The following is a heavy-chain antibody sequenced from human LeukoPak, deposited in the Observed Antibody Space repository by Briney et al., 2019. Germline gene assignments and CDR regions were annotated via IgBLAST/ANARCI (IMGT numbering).Heavy chain of an antibody. V-gene: IGHV4-59*08. Sequence: SETLSLTCTVTSGFVSSYYWSWIRQPPGKGLELIGYSCYSGRTYYNPSLKGRVAISVDASKHQFSLRLTSVTAADTAMYYCARQITVFGVLTPREFDYWGQGILVTVSS. CDR2: SCYSGRT. D-gene: IGHD3-3*01. CDR3: ARQITVFGVLTPREFDY. CDR1: SGFVSSYY. J-gene: IGHJ4*02.